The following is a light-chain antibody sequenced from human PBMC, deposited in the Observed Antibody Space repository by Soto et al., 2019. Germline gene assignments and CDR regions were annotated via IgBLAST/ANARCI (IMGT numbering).Light chain of an antibody. Sequence: DIQMTQSPSSLSASVGDRVTITCRASQGIGNDLGWYQQRPGKAPKRLIYAAFSLQSGVPSRFSGSGSGTDFTLTISSLQPEDSATYYCLQLNSYPWTFGQGTKVEI. J-gene: IGKJ1*01. CDR3: LQLNSYPWT. V-gene: IGKV1-17*01. CDR2: AAF. CDR1: QGIGND.